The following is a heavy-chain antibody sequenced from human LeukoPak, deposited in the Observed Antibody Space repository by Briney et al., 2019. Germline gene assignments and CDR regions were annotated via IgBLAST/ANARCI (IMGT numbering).Heavy chain of an antibody. CDR2: ISSSSSYI. D-gene: IGHD6-19*01. V-gene: IGHV3-21*01. CDR3: ARAVAGTELGVY. CDR1: GFTFSSYA. Sequence: PGGSLRLSCAASGFTFSSYAMSWVRQAPGKGLEWVSSISSSSSYIYYADSVKGRFTISRDSAKNSLYLQMNSLRAEDTAVYYCARAVAGTELGVYWGQGTLVTVSS. J-gene: IGHJ4*02.